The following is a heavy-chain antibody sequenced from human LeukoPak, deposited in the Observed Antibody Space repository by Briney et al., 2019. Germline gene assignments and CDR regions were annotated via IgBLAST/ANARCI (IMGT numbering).Heavy chain of an antibody. CDR2: ITGGGGDT. CDR3: AKNGDSAWGSLYYFDS. CDR1: GFTFSDYA. D-gene: IGHD3-16*01. V-gene: IGHV3-23*01. J-gene: IGHJ4*02. Sequence: GGSLRLSCAASGFTFSDYAMSWVRQTPGKGLEWVSAITGGGGDTYYADSVKGRFTTSRDNSGNTVYLAMNSLRAEDTAVYYCAKNGDSAWGSLYYFDSWGQGTLVTVSS.